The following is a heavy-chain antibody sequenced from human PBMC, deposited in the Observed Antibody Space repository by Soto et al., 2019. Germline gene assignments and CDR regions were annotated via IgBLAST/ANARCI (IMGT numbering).Heavy chain of an antibody. Sequence: GESLKISCKGSGYIFTGFWIGWVRQMPGKGLEWMGIIYPGDSDTTYSPSFQGQVTISADKSISTAYLQWSSLRASDTAMYYCVRYDGKTLDYWGQGTPVTVSS. CDR3: VRYDGKTLDY. CDR1: GYIFTGFW. V-gene: IGHV5-51*01. CDR2: IYPGDSDT. J-gene: IGHJ4*02. D-gene: IGHD3-10*01.